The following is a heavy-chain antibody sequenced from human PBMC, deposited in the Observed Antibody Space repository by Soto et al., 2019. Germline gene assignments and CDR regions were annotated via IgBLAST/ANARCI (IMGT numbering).Heavy chain of an antibody. CDR3: ARDGSSDWLTWFDP. CDR1: GYTFTDYY. D-gene: IGHD6-19*01. J-gene: IGHJ5*02. CDR2: ISPSGGSP. V-gene: IGHV1-46*01. Sequence: QVQLVQSGAEVKKPGASVKVSCKASGYTFTDYYMHWVRQAPGPGLEWLGIISPSGGSPYAQKFQGRVTGTRDTSTSTVYMELSSLRSEDTAVYYCARDGSSDWLTWFDPWGQGTLVTVSS.